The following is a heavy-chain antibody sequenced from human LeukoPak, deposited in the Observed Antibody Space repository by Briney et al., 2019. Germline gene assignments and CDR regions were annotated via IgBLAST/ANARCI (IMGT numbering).Heavy chain of an antibody. CDR1: GGSISSSSYY. J-gene: IGHJ6*02. D-gene: IGHD3-16*01. V-gene: IGHV4-39*07. CDR3: AKVVFGRRYYYYGIDV. CDR2: IYYSRST. Sequence: PSETLSLTCTVSGGSISSSSYYWGWVRQPPGKGLEGIGSIYYSRSTYYNPSLKSRVTISVDTSKNQFSLKLSSVTAADTAVYYCAKVVFGRRYYYYGIDVWGQGTTVTVSS.